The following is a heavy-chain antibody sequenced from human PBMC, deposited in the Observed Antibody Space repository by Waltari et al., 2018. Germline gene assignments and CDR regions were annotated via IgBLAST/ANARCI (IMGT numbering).Heavy chain of an antibody. D-gene: IGHD3-10*01. CDR3: AFDGSGSEDYFDF. CDR1: GGTFNNSG. J-gene: IGHJ4*02. Sequence: VQLVQSGAEVKKHGSSVTVSCKVSGGTFNNSGISWVRQAPGQGLEWMGGVIPVLGAANYAQKFQGRVIISADESSGTVYMELSSLRSGDTAIYYCAFDGSGSEDYFDFWGQGTLVTVSS. V-gene: IGHV1-69*01. CDR2: VIPVLGAA.